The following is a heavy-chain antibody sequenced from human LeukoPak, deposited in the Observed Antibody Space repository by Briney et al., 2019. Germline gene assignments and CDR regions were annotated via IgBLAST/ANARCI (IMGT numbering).Heavy chain of an antibody. CDR1: GGSMTTHH. J-gene: IGHJ4*02. V-gene: IGHV4-59*11. D-gene: IGHD5-18*01. CDR2: VFDSGRT. CDR3: TAIKRGNIFGYFDF. Sequence: SETLSLTCTVSGGSMTTHHWNWIRQTPGKGLEWIGYVFDSGRTKENPSLKSRVTLSADTSKNQLSLRLSSVTAADTAVYYCTAIKRGNIFGYFDFWGQGILVTVSS.